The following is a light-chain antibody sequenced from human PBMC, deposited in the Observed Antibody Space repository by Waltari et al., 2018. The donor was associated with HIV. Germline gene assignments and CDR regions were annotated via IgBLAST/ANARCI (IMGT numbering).Light chain of an antibody. CDR2: DDT. J-gene: IGLJ3*02. V-gene: IGLV3-21*02. Sequence: YVLTQPPSVSVAPGQTAEITCEGDNVGSKSLHWYQQRPGQAPVLVIYDDTDRPSGIPGRFVGSNSANTATLTISRVEVGDEADYFCQVWDSRSDHWVFGGGTKLTVL. CDR3: QVWDSRSDHWV. CDR1: NVGSKS.